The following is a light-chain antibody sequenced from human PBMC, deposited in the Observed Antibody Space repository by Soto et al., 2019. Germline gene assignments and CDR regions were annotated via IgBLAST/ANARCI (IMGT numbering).Light chain of an antibody. CDR1: SGDIGDYNY. Sequence: QSALTQPASVSGSPGQSITISCVGTSGDIGDYNYVSWYQQQPGKVPKVIIYDVSNRPSGVSYRFSGTKSGNTASLTVSGLQDEDQADYYCCSFTRCGTLILGNGTKVTLI. CDR3: CSFTRCGTLI. J-gene: IGLJ1*01. CDR2: DVS. V-gene: IGLV2-14*01.